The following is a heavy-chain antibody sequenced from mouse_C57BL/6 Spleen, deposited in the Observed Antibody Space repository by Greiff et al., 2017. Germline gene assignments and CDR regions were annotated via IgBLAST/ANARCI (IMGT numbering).Heavy chain of an antibody. CDR2: IDPSDSYT. Sequence: QVQLQQSGAELVKPGASVKLSCKASGYTFTSYWMQWVKQRPGQGLEWIGEIDPSDSYTNYNQKFKGKATLTVDTSSSTAYMQLSSLTSEDSAVYYCARRGYDYAPFDYWGQGTTLTVSS. CDR1: GYTFTSYW. CDR3: ARRGYDYAPFDY. D-gene: IGHD2-4*01. V-gene: IGHV1-50*01. J-gene: IGHJ2*01.